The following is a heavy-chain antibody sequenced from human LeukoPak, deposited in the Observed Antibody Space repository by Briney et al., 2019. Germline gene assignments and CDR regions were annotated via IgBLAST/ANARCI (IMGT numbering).Heavy chain of an antibody. CDR3: ARHPSSAWHADY. Sequence: SETLSLTCTVSGGSISSYYWSWIRQPAGKGLEWIGRIYTSGSTNYNPSLKSRVTMSVDTSNNQFSLRLTSVTAADTAVYFCARHPSSAWHADYWGHGTLVTVSS. CDR1: GGSISSYY. D-gene: IGHD6-25*01. V-gene: IGHV4-4*07. CDR2: IYTSGST. J-gene: IGHJ4*01.